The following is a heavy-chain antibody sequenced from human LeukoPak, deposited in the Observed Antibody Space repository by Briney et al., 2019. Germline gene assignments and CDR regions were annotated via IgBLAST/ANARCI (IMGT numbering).Heavy chain of an antibody. D-gene: IGHD3-10*01. CDR1: GGSISSGGYS. Sequence: KSSQTLSLTCAVSGGSISSGGYSWSWIRQPPGKGLEWIGYIYHSGSTYYNPSLKSRVTISVDRSKNQFSLKLSSVTAADTAVYYCARVQRVRDMVRVWISIDPWGQGTLVTVSS. CDR2: IYHSGST. J-gene: IGHJ5*02. V-gene: IGHV4-30-2*01. CDR3: ARVQRVRDMVRVWISIDP.